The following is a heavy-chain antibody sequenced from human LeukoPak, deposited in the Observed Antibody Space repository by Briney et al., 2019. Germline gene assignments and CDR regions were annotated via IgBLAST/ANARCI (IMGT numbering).Heavy chain of an antibody. Sequence: PSETLSLTCTVSGGSISSYYWSWLRQPAGKGLEWIGRIYTSGSTNYNPSLKSRVTMSVDTSKNQFSLKLSSVTAADTAVYYCARISTYYDFWSGYYTHYYCMDVWGKGTTVTVSS. D-gene: IGHD3-3*01. J-gene: IGHJ6*03. CDR3: ARISTYYDFWSGYYTHYYCMDV. CDR1: GGSISSYY. V-gene: IGHV4-4*07. CDR2: IYTSGST.